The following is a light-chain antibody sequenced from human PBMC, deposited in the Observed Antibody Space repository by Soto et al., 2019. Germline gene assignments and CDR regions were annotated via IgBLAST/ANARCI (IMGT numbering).Light chain of an antibody. J-gene: IGKJ5*01. CDR1: QIISTY. CDR2: AAS. V-gene: IGKV1-33*01. Sequence: IQITQKPYALSASVGDRVTITCRASQIISTYLNWYQQRAGLAPRLLIYAASNLETGVPSRFSGSGSGTDFTFTISSLQPEDIATYYCQHYDNFPRAITFGQGTRLEI. CDR3: QHYDNFPRAIT.